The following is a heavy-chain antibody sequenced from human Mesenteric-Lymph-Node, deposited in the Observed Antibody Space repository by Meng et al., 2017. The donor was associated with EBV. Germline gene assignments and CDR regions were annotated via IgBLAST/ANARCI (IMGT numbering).Heavy chain of an antibody. J-gene: IGHJ2*01. CDR2: ISTISSYI. CDR1: GFTFSTFG. V-gene: IGHV3-21*01. CDR3: VRDMIPFGGELYRYFDL. Sequence: EVQLVESGGGLVKPGGSLRLSCAASGFTFSTFGMNWVRQAPGKGLEWVASISTISSYIYYADSVKGRFTISRDNAKSSLYLQMNSLRAEDTAVYYCVRDMIPFGGELYRYFDLWGRGTLVTVSS. D-gene: IGHD3-16*01.